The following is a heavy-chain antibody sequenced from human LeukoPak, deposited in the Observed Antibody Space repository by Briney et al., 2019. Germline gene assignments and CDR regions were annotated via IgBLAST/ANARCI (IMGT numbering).Heavy chain of an antibody. V-gene: IGHV3-21*01. CDR2: ISSSSSYI. D-gene: IGHD3-10*02. Sequence: GGSLRLSCAASGFTFSSYGMNWVRQAPGKGLEWVSSISSSSSYIYYADSVKGRFTISRDNAKNSLYLQMNSLRAEDTALYYCASGEVFGDLFDVYWGQGTLVTVSS. J-gene: IGHJ4*02. CDR3: ASGEVFGDLFDVY. CDR1: GFTFSSYG.